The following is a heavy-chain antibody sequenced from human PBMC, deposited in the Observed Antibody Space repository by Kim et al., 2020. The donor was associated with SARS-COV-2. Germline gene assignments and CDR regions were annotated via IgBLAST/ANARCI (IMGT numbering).Heavy chain of an antibody. CDR3: ARGVAVAGGWFDP. V-gene: IGHV6-1*01. Sequence: YAVSVKSRVTINPDTSKNQFSLQLNSVTPEDTAVYYCARGVAVAGGWFDPWGQGTLVTVSS. D-gene: IGHD6-19*01. J-gene: IGHJ5*02.